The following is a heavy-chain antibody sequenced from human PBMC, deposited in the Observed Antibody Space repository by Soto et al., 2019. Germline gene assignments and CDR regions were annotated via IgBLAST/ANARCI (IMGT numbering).Heavy chain of an antibody. CDR2: INPGPNSA. J-gene: IGHJ4*02. Sequence: SGKVSCKASNDGLSGHFIQWVRQAPGEGLEWMGIINPGPNSANYPKEFQGRLTLTSDMPSRTVYMQLSNLRSDDTAGYYCEGAYSRVSSVVAAYWGQGTLVTVSS. V-gene: IGHV1-46*01. D-gene: IGHD2-15*01. CDR3: EGAYSRVSSVVAAY. CDR1: NDGLSGHF.